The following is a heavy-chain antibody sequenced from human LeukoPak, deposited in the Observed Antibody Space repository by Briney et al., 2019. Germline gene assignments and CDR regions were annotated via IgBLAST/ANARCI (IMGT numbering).Heavy chain of an antibody. CDR3: TRDPRGYSYGPYFDY. V-gene: IGHV3-49*03. Sequence: PGGSLRLSCTASGFTFGDYAMSWFRQAPGKGLEWVGFIRSKAYGGTTEYAASVKGRFTISRDDSKSIAYLQMNSLKTEDTAVYYCTRDPRGYSYGPYFDYWGQGTLVTVSS. CDR1: GFTFGDYA. CDR2: IRSKAYGGTT. D-gene: IGHD5-18*01. J-gene: IGHJ4*02.